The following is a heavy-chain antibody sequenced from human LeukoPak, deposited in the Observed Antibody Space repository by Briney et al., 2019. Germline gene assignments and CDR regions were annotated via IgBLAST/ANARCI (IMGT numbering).Heavy chain of an antibody. Sequence: GRSLRLSCAAAGFTFSSYAMGWVRRAPGKGLEWVSAISGSGGSTFYADSVKGRFTISRDNSKNTLYLQMNSLRAEDTAVYYCAKGPPTYYYDSSGPRRCDWYFDLWGRGTLVTVSS. CDR3: AKGPPTYYYDSSGPRRCDWYFDL. J-gene: IGHJ2*01. D-gene: IGHD3-22*01. CDR1: GFTFSSYA. V-gene: IGHV3-23*01. CDR2: ISGSGGST.